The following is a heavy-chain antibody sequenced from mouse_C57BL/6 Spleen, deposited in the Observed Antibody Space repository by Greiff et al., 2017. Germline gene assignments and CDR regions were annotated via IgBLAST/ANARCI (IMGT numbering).Heavy chain of an antibody. CDR2: ISSGGDYI. J-gene: IGHJ2*01. CDR1: GFTFSSYA. Sequence: EVHLVESGEGLVKPGGSLKLSCAASGFTFSSYAMSWVRQTPEKRLEWVAYISSGGDYIYYADTVKGRFTISRDNARNTLYLRMSSLKSEDTAMYYCTREGLYFFDYWGQGTTLTVSS. CDR3: TREGLYFFDY. V-gene: IGHV5-9-1*02. D-gene: IGHD1-1*01.